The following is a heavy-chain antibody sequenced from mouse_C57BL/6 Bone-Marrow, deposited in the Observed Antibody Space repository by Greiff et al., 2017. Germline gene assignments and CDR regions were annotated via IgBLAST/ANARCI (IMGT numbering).Heavy chain of an antibody. CDR1: GYTFTEYT. CDR2: FYPGSGSI. J-gene: IGHJ1*03. D-gene: IGHD1-1*01. V-gene: IGHV1-62-2*01. CDR3: ARHGRSLYGSSPDWYFDV. Sequence: QVQLKESGAELVKPGASVKLSCKASGYTFTEYTIHWVKQRSGQGLEWIGWFYPGSGSIKYNENFKDKATLTADKSSSTVYLELSRLTSEDSAVYFCARHGRSLYGSSPDWYFDVWGTGTTVTVSS.